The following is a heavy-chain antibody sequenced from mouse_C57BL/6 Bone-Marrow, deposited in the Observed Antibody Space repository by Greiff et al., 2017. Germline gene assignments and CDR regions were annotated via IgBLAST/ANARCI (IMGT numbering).Heavy chain of an antibody. CDR1: GYTFTSYW. CDR2: IDPSDSYT. Sequence: QVQLQQPGAELVMPGASVKLSCKASGYTFTSYWMHWVKQRPGQGLEWIGEIDPSDSYTNYNQKFKGKSTLTVDKSSSTAYMQLSRLTSEDSAVYYCARRGYYGFAYWGQGTLVTVSA. D-gene: IGHD1-1*01. V-gene: IGHV1-69*01. J-gene: IGHJ3*01. CDR3: ARRGYYGFAY.